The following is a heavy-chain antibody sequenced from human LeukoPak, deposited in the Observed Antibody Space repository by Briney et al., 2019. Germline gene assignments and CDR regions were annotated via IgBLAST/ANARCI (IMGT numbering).Heavy chain of an antibody. D-gene: IGHD2-2*01. V-gene: IGHV3-23*01. J-gene: IGHJ4*02. CDR2: ITGSASRT. Sequence: GGSLRLSCTVSVFPYSSFAMSWVRQAPGKGLEWVSTITGSASRTYYADSVQGRFTISRDNSKNTLYLQLNSLRAEDAAVYYCAKGDLGESSPYWVFDYWGQGTLVTVSS. CDR3: AKGDLGESSPYWVFDY. CDR1: VFPYSSFA.